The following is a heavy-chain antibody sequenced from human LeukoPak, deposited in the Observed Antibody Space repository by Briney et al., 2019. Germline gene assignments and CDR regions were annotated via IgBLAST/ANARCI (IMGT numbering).Heavy chain of an antibody. D-gene: IGHD3-10*01. CDR2: IYYSGTT. CDR1: GGSISSSSNY. CDR3: ARFAVRGVARFDY. J-gene: IGHJ4*02. V-gene: IGHV4-39*07. Sequence: PSETLSLTCTVSGGSISSSSNYWGWIRQPPGKGLEWIGNIYYSGTTYYNPSLKSRVTISVDTSKNQFSLKLSSVTAADTAVYYCARFAVRGVARFDYWGQGTLVTVSS.